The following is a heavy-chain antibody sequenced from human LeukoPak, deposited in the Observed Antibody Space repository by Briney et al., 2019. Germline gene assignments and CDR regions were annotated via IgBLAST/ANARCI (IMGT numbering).Heavy chain of an antibody. CDR2: INPSGGST. CDR1: GYRFTSYD. Sequence: ASVKVSCKASGYRFTSYDMHWVRQAPGQGLEWMGIINPSGGSTSYAQRFQGRVAMTRDTSTTTVYMEVNSLTSEDTAVYFCARDGPTAAPFDYWGQGSLVTVSS. D-gene: IGHD2-2*01. J-gene: IGHJ4*02. CDR3: ARDGPTAAPFDY. V-gene: IGHV1-46*01.